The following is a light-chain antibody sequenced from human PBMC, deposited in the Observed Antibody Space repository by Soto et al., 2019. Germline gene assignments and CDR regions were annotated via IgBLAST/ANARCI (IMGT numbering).Light chain of an antibody. CDR1: QGINSY. V-gene: IGKV1-9*01. CDR3: QQLHTYPHT. CDR2: AAS. J-gene: IGKJ2*01. Sequence: DIQMTQSPSSLSASVGDRVTMTCRASQGINSYLAWYQQKPGKAPKLLIYAASTMESGVPSRFSGSGFGTDFTLTISSLQPEDFATYYCQQLHTYPHTFGQGTKLEIK.